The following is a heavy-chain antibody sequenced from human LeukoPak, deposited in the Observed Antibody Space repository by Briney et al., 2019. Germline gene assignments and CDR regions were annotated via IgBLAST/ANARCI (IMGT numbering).Heavy chain of an antibody. Sequence: GGSLRLSCAASGFIFSSHAMNWVRQAPGKGLEWVSSISSSSSYIYYADSVKGRFTISRDNAKNSLYLQMNSLRAEDTAVYYCTTDLRYYYGSGSYYQLDYWGQGTLVTVSS. CDR2: ISSSSSYI. D-gene: IGHD3-10*01. J-gene: IGHJ4*02. CDR3: TTDLRYYYGSGSYYQLDY. V-gene: IGHV3-21*01. CDR1: GFIFSSHA.